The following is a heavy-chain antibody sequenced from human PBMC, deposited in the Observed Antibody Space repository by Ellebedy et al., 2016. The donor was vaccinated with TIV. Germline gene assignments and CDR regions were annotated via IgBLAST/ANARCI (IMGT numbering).Heavy chain of an antibody. CDR2: ISRSSNTI. Sequence: PGGSLRLSFAASGFTFSSNSMNWVRQAPGKGLEWVSYISRSSNTIYYGDFVKGRFIVSRDNAKNSLYLQMNSLRDEDTAVYYCARAGEYSYGYSFDYWGQGTLVTVSS. V-gene: IGHV3-48*02. J-gene: IGHJ4*02. CDR3: ARAGEYSYGYSFDY. D-gene: IGHD5-18*01. CDR1: GFTFSSNS.